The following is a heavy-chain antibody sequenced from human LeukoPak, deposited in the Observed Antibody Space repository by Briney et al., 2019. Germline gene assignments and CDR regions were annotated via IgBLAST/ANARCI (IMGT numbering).Heavy chain of an antibody. V-gene: IGHV4-34*01. D-gene: IGHD3-9*01. J-gene: IGHJ5*02. CDR3: ARDVSVRDYDILNAQAPRENWFDP. CDR2: INHSGST. CDR1: GGSFSGYY. Sequence: SETLSLTCAVYGGSFSGYYWSWIRQPPGKGLEWIGEINHSGSTNYNPSLKSRVTISVDTSKNQFSLKLSSVTAADTAVYYCARDVSVRDYDILNAQAPRENWFDPWGQGTLVTVSS.